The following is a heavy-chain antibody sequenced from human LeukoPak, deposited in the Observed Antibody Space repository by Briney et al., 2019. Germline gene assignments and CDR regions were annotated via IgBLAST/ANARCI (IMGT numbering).Heavy chain of an antibody. V-gene: IGHV3-23*01. CDR2: ISGGGGST. CDR1: GFTFSSYA. D-gene: IGHD2-2*02. CDR3: AKVRCSSTSCYTYYYYGMDV. Sequence: GGSLRLSCAASGFTFSSYAMRWGRQAPGKGLEWVSAISGGGGSTYYADSVKGRFTISRDNSKNPLYLQMNSLSAEDTAVYYCAKVRCSSTSCYTYYYYGMDVWGQGTTVTVSS. J-gene: IGHJ6*02.